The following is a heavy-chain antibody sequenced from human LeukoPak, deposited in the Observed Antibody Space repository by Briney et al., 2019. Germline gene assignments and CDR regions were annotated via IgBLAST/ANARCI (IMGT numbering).Heavy chain of an antibody. CDR2: VNPNSGGT. CDR1: GYTFTGYY. V-gene: IGHV1-2*06. D-gene: IGHD6-6*01. J-gene: IGHJ4*02. CDR3: ARTFTPYSSSFPFDY. Sequence: GASVKVSCKASGYTFTGYYMHWVRQAPGQGLEWMGRVNPNSGGTNYAQKFQGRVTMTRDTSISTAYMELSRLRSDDTAVYYCARTFTPYSSSFPFDYWGQGTLVTVSS.